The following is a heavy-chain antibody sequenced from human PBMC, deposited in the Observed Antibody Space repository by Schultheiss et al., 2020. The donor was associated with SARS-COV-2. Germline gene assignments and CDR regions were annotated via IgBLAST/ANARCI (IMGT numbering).Heavy chain of an antibody. Sequence: SETLSLTCGVYGGSFSGYDWSWIRQTPGQGLEWIGEINHSGSTYYNPSLKSRVTISVDTSKNQFSLKLSSVTAADTAVYYCARRLRTTEAFDIWGQGTMVTVSS. CDR2: INHSGST. CDR3: ARRLRTTEAFDI. V-gene: IGHV4-34*01. J-gene: IGHJ3*02. CDR1: GGSFSGYD. D-gene: IGHD4-11*01.